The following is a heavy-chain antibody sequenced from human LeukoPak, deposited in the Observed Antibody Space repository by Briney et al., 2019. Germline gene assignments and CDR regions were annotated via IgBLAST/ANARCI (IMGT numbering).Heavy chain of an antibody. CDR3: ARLSNDMYYFDY. CDR2: IDLSDSYT. Sequence: GESLRISCKGSGYSFTSYWISWVRQMPGKGLEWVGKIDLSDSYTNYSPSFQGHVTISADKSISTAYLQWSSLKASDTAVYYCARLSNDMYYFDYWGQGTLVTVSS. D-gene: IGHD3-22*01. J-gene: IGHJ4*02. V-gene: IGHV5-10-1*01. CDR1: GYSFTSYW.